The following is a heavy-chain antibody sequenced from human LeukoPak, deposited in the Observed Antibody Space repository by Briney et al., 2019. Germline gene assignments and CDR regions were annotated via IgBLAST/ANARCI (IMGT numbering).Heavy chain of an antibody. D-gene: IGHD3-10*01. CDR2: IYHGDSDT. CDR3: ARHAPMVRGVIRYFDY. V-gene: IGHV5-51*01. CDR1: GYSFTSYW. J-gene: IGHJ4*02. Sequence: GESLKISCKGSGYSFTSYWIGWVRQMPGKGLEWMGIIYHGDSDTRYSPSFQGQVTISADKSISTAYLQWSSLKASDTAMYYCARHAPMVRGVIRYFDYWGQGTLVTVSS.